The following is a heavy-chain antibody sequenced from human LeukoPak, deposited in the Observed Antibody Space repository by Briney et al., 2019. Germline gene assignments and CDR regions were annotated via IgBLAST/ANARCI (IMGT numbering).Heavy chain of an antibody. D-gene: IGHD3-10*01. CDR2: MNPNSGNT. Sequence: ASVTVSCKASGYTFTSYDINWMRQATGPGLEWMGWMNPNSGNTDYAQKFQGRVTMTRNTSISTAYMELSSLRSEDTAVYYCGSLMVRGVNDAFDIWGQGTMVTVSS. J-gene: IGHJ3*02. V-gene: IGHV1-8*02. CDR3: GSLMVRGVNDAFDI. CDR1: GYTFTSYD.